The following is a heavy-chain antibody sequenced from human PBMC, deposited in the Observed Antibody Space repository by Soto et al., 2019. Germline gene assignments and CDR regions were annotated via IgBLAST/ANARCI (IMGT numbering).Heavy chain of an antibody. CDR3: AKDSRYDFWSDHRPFDP. J-gene: IGHJ5*02. D-gene: IGHD3-3*01. V-gene: IGHV3-48*02. CDR2: IDTRSSRR. CDR1: GFTFSNFA. Sequence: GGSLRLSCTGSGFTFSNFAMDWVRQAPGKGLEWVSYIDTRSSRRLYANSVRGRFFISRDDATNSVHLQMDSLSDEDTAVYYCAKDSRYDFWSDHRPFDPWGQGTLVTVSS.